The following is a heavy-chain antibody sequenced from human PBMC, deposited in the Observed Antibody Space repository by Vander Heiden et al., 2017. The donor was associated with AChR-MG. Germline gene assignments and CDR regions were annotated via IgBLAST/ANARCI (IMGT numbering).Heavy chain of an antibody. D-gene: IGHD6-19*01. CDR2: INHSGST. V-gene: IGHV4-34*01. J-gene: IGHJ6*02. CDR3: ARTRREEKWYSSGWTPAKRVTGGMDV. CDR1: GGSFSGYY. Sequence: QVQLQQWGAGLLKPSETLSLTCAVYGGSFSGYYWSWIRQPPGKGLEWIGEINHSGSTNYNPSLKSRVTISVDTSKNQFSLKLSSVTAADTAVYYCARTRREEKWYSSGWTPAKRVTGGMDVWGQGTTVTVSS.